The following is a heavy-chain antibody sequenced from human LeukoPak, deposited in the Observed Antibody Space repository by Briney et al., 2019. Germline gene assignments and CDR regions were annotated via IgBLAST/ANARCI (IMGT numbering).Heavy chain of an antibody. V-gene: IGHV4-39*01. J-gene: IGHJ5*02. D-gene: IGHD2-8*01. CDR2: IYYTGTT. CDR3: ARQGSNWFDP. Sequence: SETLSLTCTVSGGSISSNIHFWGWIRQPPGKVLEWIGSIYYTGTTYYTPSLKSRVTMSVDTSKSQFSRKLTSVTASDTAIYYCARQGSNWFDPWGQGTLVTVSS. CDR1: GGSISSNIHF.